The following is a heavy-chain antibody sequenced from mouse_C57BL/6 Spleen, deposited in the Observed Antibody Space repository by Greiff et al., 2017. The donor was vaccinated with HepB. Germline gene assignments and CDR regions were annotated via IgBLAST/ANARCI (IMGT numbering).Heavy chain of an antibody. CDR2: INPSNGGT. D-gene: IGHD2-1*01. V-gene: IGHV1-53*01. Sequence: QVQLQQPGTELVKPGASVKLSCKASGYTFTSYWMHWVKQRPGQGLEWIGNINPSNGGTNYNEKFKSKATLTVDKSSSTAYMQLSSLTSADSAVYDCARNYGNYGWYFDVWGTGTTVTVSS. J-gene: IGHJ1*03. CDR1: GYTFTSYW. CDR3: ARNYGNYGWYFDV.